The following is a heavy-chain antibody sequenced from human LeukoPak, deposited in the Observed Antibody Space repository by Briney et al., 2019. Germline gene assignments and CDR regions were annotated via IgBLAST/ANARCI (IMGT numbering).Heavy chain of an antibody. V-gene: IGHV4-59*01. CDR3: ARGFDGVAGWFDP. CDR1: GGSISGYY. J-gene: IGHJ5*02. CDR2: IPDRGST. Sequence: SETLSLTCTVSGGSISGYYWSWIRQSPGKGLEWIAYIPDRGSTKYNLSLKSRVTISVDTSKNQFSLKLSDVIAADTAVYYCARGFDGVAGWFDPWGQGTLVTVSS. D-gene: IGHD3-9*01.